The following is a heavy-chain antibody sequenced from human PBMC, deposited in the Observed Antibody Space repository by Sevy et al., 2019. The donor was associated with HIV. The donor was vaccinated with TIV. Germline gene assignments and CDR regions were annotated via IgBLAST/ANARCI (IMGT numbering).Heavy chain of an antibody. CDR3: ARDGGGYSSFYYYGMDV. CDR2: ISAYNGNT. D-gene: IGHD6-13*01. V-gene: IGHV1-18*04. CDR1: GYTFTSYG. Sequence: ASVKVSCKASGYTFTSYGISWVRQAPGQGLEWMGWISAYNGNTNYAQKLQGRVTMTTDTSTNTAYMELRSLRSDDTAGYYCARDGGGYSSFYYYGMDVWGQGTTVTVSS. J-gene: IGHJ6*02.